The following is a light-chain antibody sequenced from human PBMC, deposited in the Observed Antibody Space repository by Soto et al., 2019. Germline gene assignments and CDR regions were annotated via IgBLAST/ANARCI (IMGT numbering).Light chain of an antibody. CDR1: SSDVGGYNY. J-gene: IGLJ1*01. Sequence: QSALTQPASVSGSPGQSITISCTGTSSDVGGYNYVSWYQQHPGKAPKLMIYDVSNRPSGVSNRFSGSKSGNTASLTISGLQAEDEADYYCRSYTSSSTLEVFGTATKVT. V-gene: IGLV2-14*01. CDR2: DVS. CDR3: RSYTSSSTLEV.